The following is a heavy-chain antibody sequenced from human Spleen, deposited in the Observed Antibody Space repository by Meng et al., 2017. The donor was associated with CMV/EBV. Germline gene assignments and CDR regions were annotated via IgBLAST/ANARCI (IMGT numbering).Heavy chain of an antibody. CDR1: GGSLLSGDHY. Sequence: CTVSGGSLLSGDHYWSWIRQHPGKGLECIGYINYSGSTYYNPSLRSGVTISVDTSKNQFSLKLSSVTAADTAVYYCAREVFNSFDYWGQGALVTVSS. V-gene: IGHV4-31*03. CDR2: INYSGST. J-gene: IGHJ4*02. CDR3: AREVFNSFDY.